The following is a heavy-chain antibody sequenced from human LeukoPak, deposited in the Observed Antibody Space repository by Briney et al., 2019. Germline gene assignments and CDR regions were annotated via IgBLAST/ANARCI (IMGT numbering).Heavy chain of an antibody. CDR3: ANPSSGWYYYFDC. J-gene: IGHJ4*02. Sequence: GGSLRLSCEGSGFTFSNYWMSWVRQAPGKGLEWVANIKEDGSEQKYVDSVKGRFIISRDNAKNSLYLQMNSLRAEDTAVYYCANPSSGWYYYFDCWGQGALVTVPS. CDR2: IKEDGSEQ. D-gene: IGHD6-19*01. V-gene: IGHV3-7*03. CDR1: GFTFSNYW.